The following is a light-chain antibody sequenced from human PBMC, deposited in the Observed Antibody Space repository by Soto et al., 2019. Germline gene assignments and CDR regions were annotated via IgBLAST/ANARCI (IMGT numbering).Light chain of an antibody. V-gene: IGLV2-14*01. CDR1: SSDVGGYNY. Sequence: QSALTQPASVSGSPGQSITISCPGTSSDVGGYNYVSWYQQHPGKAPKLMIYEVSNRPSGVSNRFSCSKSGNTASLTISGLHAEDEADYYRSSYTSSSTVFGGGTKVTVL. J-gene: IGLJ3*02. CDR3: SSYTSSSTV. CDR2: EVS.